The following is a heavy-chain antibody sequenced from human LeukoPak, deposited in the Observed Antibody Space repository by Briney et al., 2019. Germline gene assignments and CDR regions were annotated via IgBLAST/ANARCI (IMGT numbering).Heavy chain of an antibody. CDR2: ISGSGGST. V-gene: IGHV3-23*01. Sequence: PSGGSLRLSCAASGFTFSSYAMSWVRQAPGKGLEWVSAISGSGGSTYYADSVKGRFTISRDNSKNTLYLQMNSLRAEDTAVYYCAKAPRIVGAGYFDYWGQGTLVTVSS. CDR3: AKAPRIVGAGYFDY. J-gene: IGHJ4*02. D-gene: IGHD1-26*01. CDR1: GFTFSSYA.